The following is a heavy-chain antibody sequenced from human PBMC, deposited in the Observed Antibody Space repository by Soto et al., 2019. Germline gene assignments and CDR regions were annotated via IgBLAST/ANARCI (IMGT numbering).Heavy chain of an antibody. V-gene: IGHV3-23*01. D-gene: IGHD1-26*01. CDR2: ITGSGGTI. J-gene: IGHJ5*02. Sequence: EVQLLESGGGLVQPGGSLRLSCAASGFTFSSYAMSWVRQAPGKRLEWLSTITGSGGTIYYADSVKGRFTISRDNSKNTLFVQMNSLRADDTAVYFCAKDRGQSFDPWGQGTVVTVSS. CDR1: GFTFSSYA. CDR3: AKDRGQSFDP.